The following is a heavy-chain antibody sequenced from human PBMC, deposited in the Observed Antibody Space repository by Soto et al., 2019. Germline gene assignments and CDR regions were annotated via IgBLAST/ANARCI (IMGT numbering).Heavy chain of an antibody. CDR2: ISAHNGNT. V-gene: IGHV1-18*01. D-gene: IGHD1-1*01. CDR3: ARGRYGDY. J-gene: IGHJ4*02. Sequence: QVHLVQSGAEVKKPGASVKVSCKASGYTFTSYGITWVRQAPGQGLEWMGWISAHNGNTDYAQTLQGRVIVTRDTSTSTAYMELRTLRSYATAVYYCARGRYGDYWGQGALVTVSS. CDR1: GYTFTSYG.